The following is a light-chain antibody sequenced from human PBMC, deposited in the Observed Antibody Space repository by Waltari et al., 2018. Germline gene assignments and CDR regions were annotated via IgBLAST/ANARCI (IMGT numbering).Light chain of an antibody. CDR1: SSDVGGYNY. CDR3: CSYAGSYTVV. Sequence: QSALTQPRSVSGSPGQSVPISCTGTSSDVGGYNYVSWYQQHPGKAPKLMIYDVSKRPSGVPDRLSGSKSGNTASLTISGLQAEDEADYYCCSYAGSYTVVFGGGTKLTVL. J-gene: IGLJ2*01. V-gene: IGLV2-11*01. CDR2: DVS.